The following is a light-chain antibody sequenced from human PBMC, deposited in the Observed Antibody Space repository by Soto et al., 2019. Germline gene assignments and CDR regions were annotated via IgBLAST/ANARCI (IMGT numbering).Light chain of an antibody. CDR1: SSDVGGYNY. V-gene: IGLV2-14*01. J-gene: IGLJ1*01. CDR2: EVS. CDR3: SSYTSSRLYV. Sequence: LTQPAPVSGSPGQSITISCTGTSSDVGGYNYVSWYQQHPGKAPKLMIYEVSNRPSGVSNRFSGSKSGNTASLTISGLQAEDEADYYCSSYTSSRLYVFGTGTKVTVL.